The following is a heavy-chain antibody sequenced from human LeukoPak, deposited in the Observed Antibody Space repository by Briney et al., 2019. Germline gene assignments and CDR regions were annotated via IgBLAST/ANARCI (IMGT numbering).Heavy chain of an antibody. CDR1: GGTFSSYA. CDR2: IIPIFGIA. D-gene: IGHD3-22*01. CDR3: ANYYDSSGHRH. Sequence: ASVKVSCKASGGTFSSYAISWVRQAPGQGLXWMGRIIPIFGIANYAQKFQGRVTITADKSTSTAYMELGSLRSEDTAVYYCANYYDSSGHRHWGQGTLVTVSS. J-gene: IGHJ4*02. V-gene: IGHV1-69*04.